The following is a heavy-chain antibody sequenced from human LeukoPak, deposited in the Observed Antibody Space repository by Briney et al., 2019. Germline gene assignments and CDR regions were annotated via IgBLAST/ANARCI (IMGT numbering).Heavy chain of an antibody. CDR2: INTDTGNP. D-gene: IGHD5-12*01. CDR1: GYTFTSYA. CDR3: ASDKDIVATTFDY. Sequence: ASVKVSCKASGYTFTSYAMNWVRQAPGQGLEWMGWINTDTGNPTYAQGFTGRFVFSLDTSVSTAYLQISSLKAEDTAVYYCASDKDIVATTFDYWGQGTLVTVSS. V-gene: IGHV7-4-1*02. J-gene: IGHJ4*02.